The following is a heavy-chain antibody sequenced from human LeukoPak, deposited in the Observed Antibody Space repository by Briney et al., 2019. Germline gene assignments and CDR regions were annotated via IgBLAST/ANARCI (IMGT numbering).Heavy chain of an antibody. V-gene: IGHV1-69*06. CDR3: ARLYYGSGSYYKKPGPDFDY. CDR2: IIPIFGTA. Sequence: ASVKVSCKASGGTFSSYAISWVRQAPGQGLEWMGGIIPIFGTANYAQKFQRRVTITADKSTSTAYMELSSLRSEDTAVYYCARLYYGSGSYYKKPGPDFDYWGQGTLVTVSS. D-gene: IGHD3-10*01. J-gene: IGHJ4*02. CDR1: GGTFSSYA.